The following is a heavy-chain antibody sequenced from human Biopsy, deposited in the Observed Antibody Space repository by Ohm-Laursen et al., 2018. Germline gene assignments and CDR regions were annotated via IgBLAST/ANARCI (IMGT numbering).Heavy chain of an antibody. CDR1: GFAFSDYS. D-gene: IGHD3-10*02. CDR2: ISSTSNHI. V-gene: IGHV3-21*01. J-gene: IGHJ4*02. CDR3: AKDDYDRVSSGYYFDY. Sequence: LRLSCAASGFAFSDYSMNWVRQAPGKGLEWVASISSTSNHIHYVDSVWGRFAISRDNAENSLYLEMNSLRVEDTAVYYCAKDDYDRVSSGYYFDYWGQGTLVSVSS.